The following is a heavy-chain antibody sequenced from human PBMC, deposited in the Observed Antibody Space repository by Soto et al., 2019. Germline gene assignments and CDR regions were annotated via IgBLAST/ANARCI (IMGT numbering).Heavy chain of an antibody. CDR3: ARSYTYDFHY. CDR2: VFWHDDK. D-gene: IGHD5-18*01. CDR1: GFSFGVSGVG. Sequence: QITLKESGPTLVKPTQTLTLTCTFSGFSFGVSGVGVGWIRQPPGKALEWLALVFWHDDKRYITSLRSRLTIPKDDSKNQLVLTMTNTDPLDTATYCWARSYTYDFHYWGHGTLVSVSS. V-gene: IGHV2-5*01. J-gene: IGHJ4*03.